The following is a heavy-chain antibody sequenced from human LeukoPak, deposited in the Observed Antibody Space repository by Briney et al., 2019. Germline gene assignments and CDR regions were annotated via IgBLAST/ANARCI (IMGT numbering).Heavy chain of an antibody. Sequence: SESLSLTCTVSGGSISPYYWSWIRLPPGKGLEWIGYIYYSGSTNYNPSLKSRVTMSVDTSQNQFSLRLSSVTAADTAVYYCARHDSTGYYHWGQGTLVTVSS. CDR2: IYYSGST. CDR1: GGSISPYY. V-gene: IGHV4-59*01. CDR3: ARHDSTGYYH. D-gene: IGHD3-22*01. J-gene: IGHJ5*02.